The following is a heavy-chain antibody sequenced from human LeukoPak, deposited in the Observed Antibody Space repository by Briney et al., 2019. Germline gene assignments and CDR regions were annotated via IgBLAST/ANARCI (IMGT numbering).Heavy chain of an antibody. CDR1: GYTFTSHD. CDR2: MNPNSGNT. J-gene: IGHJ5*02. D-gene: IGHD6-19*01. V-gene: IGHV1-8*01. CDR3: ARALRLYSSGWYRWFDP. Sequence: ASVKVSCKASGYTFTSHDINWVRQATGQGLEWMGWMNPNSGNTGYAQKFQGRVTMTRNTSISTAYMELSSLRSEDTAVYYCARALRLYSSGWYRWFDPWGQGTLVTVSS.